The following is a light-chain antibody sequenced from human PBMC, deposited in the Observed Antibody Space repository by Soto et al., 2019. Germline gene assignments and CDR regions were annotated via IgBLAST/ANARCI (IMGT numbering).Light chain of an antibody. CDR2: KAS. Sequence: DIQMTQSPSTLSASVGGRVTITCRASRSISSWLAWYQQKPGRAPKLLIYKASTLESGVPSRFSGSGSGAEFTLTISSLQPDDFAVYYCQQYSSYLWTFGQGTKVDIK. CDR1: RSISSW. J-gene: IGKJ1*01. V-gene: IGKV1-5*03. CDR3: QQYSSYLWT.